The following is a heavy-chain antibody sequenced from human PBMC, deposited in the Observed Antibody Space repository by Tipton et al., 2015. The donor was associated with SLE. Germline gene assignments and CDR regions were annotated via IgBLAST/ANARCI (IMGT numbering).Heavy chain of an antibody. CDR2: ISSPGNTI. CDR3: ALGIVGATTLDY. V-gene: IGHV3-11*01. J-gene: IGHJ4*02. D-gene: IGHD1-26*01. Sequence: GSLRLSCAGSGFTLSGFYMSWIRQAPGKGLEWVSYISSPGNTIYYADSVRGRFTISRDNAKNSVYLQMNSLRAEDTAVYYCALGIVGATTLDYWGQGTLVTVSS. CDR1: GFTLSGFY.